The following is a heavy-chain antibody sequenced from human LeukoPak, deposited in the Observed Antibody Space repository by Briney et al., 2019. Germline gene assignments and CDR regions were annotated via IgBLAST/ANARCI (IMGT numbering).Heavy chain of an antibody. CDR1: GDSISSSSFN. J-gene: IGHJ6*03. CDR3: ARLSYYYYFMDV. CDR2: ISSSRTT. V-gene: IGHV4-39*01. Sequence: PSETLSLTCTVSGDSISSSSFNWGWIRQPPGKGLEWIGSISSSRTTYYNPSLKSRVTISVDTSKNQFSLKLSSVAAADTAVYYCARLSYYYYFMDVWGKGSTVTVSS.